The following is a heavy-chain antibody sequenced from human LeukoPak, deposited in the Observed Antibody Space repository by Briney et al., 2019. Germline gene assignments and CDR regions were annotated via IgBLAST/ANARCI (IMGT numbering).Heavy chain of an antibody. CDR3: AAWGLHNY. CDR1: GFTFSAYW. J-gene: IGHJ4*02. Sequence: GGSLRLSCAASGFTFSAYWMNWVRQAPGKGPEWVANINLGGSASSYVDSVKGRCTISRDNARNSLYLQMNSLRVDDTAVYYCAAWGLHNYWGQGTLVTVSS. CDR2: INLGGSAS. D-gene: IGHD7-27*01. V-gene: IGHV3-7*01.